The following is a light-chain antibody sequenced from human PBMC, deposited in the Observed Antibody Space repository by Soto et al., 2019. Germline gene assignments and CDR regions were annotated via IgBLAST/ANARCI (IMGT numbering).Light chain of an antibody. CDR3: QQYGISPPYT. Sequence: EVVLTQSPVTLSLSPGERATLSCRASQTVNNNYLAWYQQKPGQAPRLLIFGSSDRATGIPDRFSGSGSGTDFTLTISRLEPEDFAVYYCQQYGISPPYTFGQGTKLEIK. J-gene: IGKJ2*01. V-gene: IGKV3-20*01. CDR1: QTVNNNY. CDR2: GSS.